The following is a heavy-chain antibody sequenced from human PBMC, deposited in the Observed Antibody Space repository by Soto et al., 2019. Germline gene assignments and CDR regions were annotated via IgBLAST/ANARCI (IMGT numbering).Heavy chain of an antibody. Sequence: EVQLVESGGGLVQPGGPLTLSCTASGFAFSSYWMSWVRRAPGRGLEWVGNVKEDGSEKYYVDSVKGRFTISRDNARNSLYLQMSSLRAEDAAVYYCARDRFSRTSDYWGQGTLVTVSS. J-gene: IGHJ4*02. CDR1: GFAFSSYW. CDR3: ARDRFSRTSDY. CDR2: VKEDGSEK. D-gene: IGHD2-2*01. V-gene: IGHV3-7*05.